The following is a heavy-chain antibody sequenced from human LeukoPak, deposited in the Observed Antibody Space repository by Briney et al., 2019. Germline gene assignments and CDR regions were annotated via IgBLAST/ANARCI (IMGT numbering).Heavy chain of an antibody. CDR3: ARVEIGTLEY. CDR1: GGSTSSGDYY. V-gene: IGHV4-30-4*01. CDR2: FHCSGNP. J-gene: IGHJ4*02. Sequence: SQTLSPTCTVSGGSTSSGDYYWTWIRQPPGKGLEWIGSFHCSGNPYYHSTLRCRVTLSLETSMNQFSLKLSSVPAADTAVFYCARVEIGTLEYWGQGTLVTVSS. D-gene: IGHD1-1*01.